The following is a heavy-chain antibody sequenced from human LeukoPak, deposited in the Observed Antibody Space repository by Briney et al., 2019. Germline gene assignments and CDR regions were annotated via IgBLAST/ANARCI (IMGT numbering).Heavy chain of an antibody. CDR2: ISGSGGST. CDR3: AKDAGYSSGWYGNY. J-gene: IGHJ4*02. CDR1: GFTFSSYA. Sequence: GGSLRLSCAASGFTFSSYAMSWVRQAPGKGLEWVSAISGSGGSTYYADSVKGRFTIPRDNSKNTLYLQMNSLRAEDTAVYYCAKDAGYSSGWYGNYWGQGTLVTVSS. V-gene: IGHV3-23*01. D-gene: IGHD6-19*01.